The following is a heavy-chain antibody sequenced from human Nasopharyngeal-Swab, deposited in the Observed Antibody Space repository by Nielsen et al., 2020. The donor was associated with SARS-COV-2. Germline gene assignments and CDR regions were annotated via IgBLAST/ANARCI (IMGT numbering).Heavy chain of an antibody. CDR2: IWYDGSNK. V-gene: IGHV3-33*01. Sequence: GESLKISCAASGFTFSSYGMHWVRQAPGKGLEWVAVIWYDGSNKYYADSVKGRFTISRDNSKNTLYLHMNSLRAEDTAVYYCARDLLGFDSSGLLGYWGQGTLVTVSS. CDR1: GFTFSSYG. J-gene: IGHJ4*02. CDR3: ARDLLGFDSSGLLGY. D-gene: IGHD3-22*01.